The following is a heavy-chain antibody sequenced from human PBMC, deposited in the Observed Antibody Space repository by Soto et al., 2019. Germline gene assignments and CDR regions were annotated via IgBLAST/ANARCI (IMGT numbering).Heavy chain of an antibody. CDR2: MSGSSSTT. D-gene: IGHD1-7*01. V-gene: IGHV3-23*01. CDR1: GLTVSNYA. J-gene: IGHJ4*02. CDR3: AKNQERELPRVIDF. Sequence: SLRLSCATSGLTVSNYAMSWVLQAPGGGLEWVSSMSGSSSTTYYADSVRGRFTISRDRSKNTLYLQMSSLRAEDTALYYCAKNQERELPRVIDFWGQGTLVTVSS.